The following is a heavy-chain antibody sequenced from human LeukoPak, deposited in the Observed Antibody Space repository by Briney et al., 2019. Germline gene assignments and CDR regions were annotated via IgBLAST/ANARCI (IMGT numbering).Heavy chain of an antibody. CDR3: AKDSAAAGNYYYYMDV. Sequence: PGGSLRLSCAASGFTFSSYGMHWVRQAPGKGLEGVAFIRYDGSNKYYADSVKGRFTISRDNSKNTLYLQMNSLRAEDTAVYYCAKDSAAAGNYYYYMDVWGKGTTVTVSS. D-gene: IGHD6-13*01. CDR2: IRYDGSNK. CDR1: GFTFSSYG. J-gene: IGHJ6*03. V-gene: IGHV3-30*02.